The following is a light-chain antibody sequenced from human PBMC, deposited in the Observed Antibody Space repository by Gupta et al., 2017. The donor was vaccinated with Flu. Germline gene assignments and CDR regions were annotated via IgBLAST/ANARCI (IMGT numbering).Light chain of an antibody. V-gene: IGLV2-18*02. CDR3: SSYTSSSTYV. J-gene: IGLJ1*01. CDR1: SSDVGSYNR. CDR2: EVS. Sequence: QSALTQPPSVAGSPGHSVTISCTGTSSDVGSYNRVSWYQQSPGTAPKLMIYEVSKRPSGVPDRFSGSKSGNTASLTISGLQAEDEADYYCSSYTSSSTYVFGTGTKVTVL.